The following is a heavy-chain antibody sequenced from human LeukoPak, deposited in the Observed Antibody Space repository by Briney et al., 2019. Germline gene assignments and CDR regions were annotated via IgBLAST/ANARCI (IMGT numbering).Heavy chain of an antibody. D-gene: IGHD6-13*01. CDR1: GSTFSSYW. CDR3: ARGLAAAGTRGPY. CDR2: IKQDGSEK. Sequence: GGSLRLSCAASGSTFSSYWMSWVRQAPGKGLEWVANIKQDGSEKYYVDSVKGRFTISRDNAKNSLYLQMNSLRADDTAVYYCARGLAAAGTRGPYWGQGTLVTVSS. J-gene: IGHJ4*02. V-gene: IGHV3-7*04.